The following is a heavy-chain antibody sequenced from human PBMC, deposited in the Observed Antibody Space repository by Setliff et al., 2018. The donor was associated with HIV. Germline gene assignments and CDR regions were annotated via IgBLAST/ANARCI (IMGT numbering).Heavy chain of an antibody. CDR3: ARGLPPFYDFWSGYPLYY. D-gene: IGHD3-3*01. Sequence: ASVKVSCKASGYTFTRYAMNWVRQAPGQGLEWMGWINTNTGNPAYAQGFTGRFVFSLDTSVSTAYLQISSLKAEDTAVYYCARGLPPFYDFWSGYPLYYWGQGTLVTVSS. J-gene: IGHJ4*02. CDR1: GYTFTRYA. CDR2: INTNTGNP. V-gene: IGHV7-4-1*02.